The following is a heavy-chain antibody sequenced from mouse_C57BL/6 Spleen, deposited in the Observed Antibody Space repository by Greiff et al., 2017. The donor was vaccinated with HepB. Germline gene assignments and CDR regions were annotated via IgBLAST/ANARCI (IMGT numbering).Heavy chain of an antibody. CDR1: GYTFTDYE. CDR3: TRKERTFDY. Sequence: VQVVESGAELVRPGASVTLSCKASGYTFTDYEMHWVKQTPVHGLEWIGAIDPETGGTAYNQKFKGKAILTADKSSSTAYMELRSLTSEDSAVYYCTRKERTFDYWGQGTTLTVSS. J-gene: IGHJ2*01. V-gene: IGHV1-15*01. CDR2: IDPETGGT.